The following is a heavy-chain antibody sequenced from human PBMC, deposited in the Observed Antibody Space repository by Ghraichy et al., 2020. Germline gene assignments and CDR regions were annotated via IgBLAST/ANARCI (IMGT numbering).Heavy chain of an antibody. Sequence: GGSLRLSCAASGFTFSSYDMHWVRQATGKGLEWVSAIGTAGDTYYPGSVKGRFTISRENAKNSLYLQMNSLRAGDTAVYYCARVPYGGTEEGAFDIWGQGTMVTVSS. CDR1: GFTFSSYD. J-gene: IGHJ3*02. D-gene: IGHD4-23*01. CDR2: IGTAGDT. V-gene: IGHV3-13*01. CDR3: ARVPYGGTEEGAFDI.